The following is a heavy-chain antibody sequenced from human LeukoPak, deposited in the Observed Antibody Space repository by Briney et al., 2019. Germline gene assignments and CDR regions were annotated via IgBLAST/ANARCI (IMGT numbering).Heavy chain of an antibody. CDR2: ISSGGSNI. CDR3: ARIMTAGTTSDY. Sequence: GGSLRLSCAASGFTFSDYTMNWVRQAPEKGLEWVSYISSGGSNIYYADSVKGRFTISRDNAKNSLYLQMNSLRDEDTAVYYCARIMTAGTTSDYWGQGTLVTVSS. D-gene: IGHD4-17*01. J-gene: IGHJ4*02. V-gene: IGHV3-48*02. CDR1: GFTFSDYT.